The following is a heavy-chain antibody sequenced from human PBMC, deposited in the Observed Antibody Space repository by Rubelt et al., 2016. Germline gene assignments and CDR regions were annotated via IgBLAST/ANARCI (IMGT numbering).Heavy chain of an antibody. J-gene: IGHJ4*02. Sequence: QVQLQQWGAGLLKPSETLSLTCAVYGGSFSGYYWSWIRQPPGKGLEWIGEINHSGSTNYNPSLKSRVTISVDTSKNQLSLKLSSVTAADTVVYYCASQYGGYDFDYWGQGTLVTVSS. CDR3: ASQYGGYDFDY. D-gene: IGHD5-12*01. V-gene: IGHV4-34*01. CDR2: INHSGST. CDR1: GGSFSGYY.